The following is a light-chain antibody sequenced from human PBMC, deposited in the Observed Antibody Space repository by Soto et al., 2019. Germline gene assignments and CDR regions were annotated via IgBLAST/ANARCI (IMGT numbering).Light chain of an antibody. CDR2: DVS. V-gene: IGLV2-11*01. CDR3: CSYAGSWEAV. CDR1: SSDVGGYNY. Sequence: QSALTQPRSVSGSPGQSVTISCTGTSSDVGGYNYVSWYQQHPGKAPKLMIYDVSERPSGVPDRFSGSKSGNTSSLTISGLQAEDEADYYCCSYAGSWEAVIGGGTKLTVL. J-gene: IGLJ2*01.